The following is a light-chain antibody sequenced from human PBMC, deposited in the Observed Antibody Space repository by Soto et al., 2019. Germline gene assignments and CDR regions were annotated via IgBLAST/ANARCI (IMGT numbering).Light chain of an antibody. Sequence: QSALTQPASVSGSPGQSITISCTGTSSDVRVYNYVYWYQQHPGKAPKLMIYDVSNRPSGVSNRFSGSKSGNTASLTISGLQAEDEGDYYCSSYTSSSTLGVVFGGGTKLTVL. CDR1: SSDVRVYNY. CDR3: SSYTSSSTLGVV. CDR2: DVS. V-gene: IGLV2-14*01. J-gene: IGLJ2*01.